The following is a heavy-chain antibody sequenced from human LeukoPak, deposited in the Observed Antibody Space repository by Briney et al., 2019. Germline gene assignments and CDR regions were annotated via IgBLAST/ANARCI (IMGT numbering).Heavy chain of an antibody. D-gene: IGHD3-9*01. CDR1: GFTFSSYS. CDR3: ARDLVFGTIFWKSGDY. CDR2: ISSSSSYI. V-gene: IGHV3-21*01. Sequence: GGSLRLSCAASGFTFSSYSMNWVRQAPGKGLEWVSSISSSSSYIYYADSVKGRFTISRDNAKNSLYLQMNSLRAEDTAVYYCARDLVFGTIFWKSGDYWGQGTLVTVSS. J-gene: IGHJ4*02.